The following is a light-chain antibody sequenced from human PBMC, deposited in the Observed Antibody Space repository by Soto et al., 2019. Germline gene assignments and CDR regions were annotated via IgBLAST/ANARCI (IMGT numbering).Light chain of an antibody. Sequence: EFVLTQSPGTLSLSPGERATLSCRASQSVSSSYLAWYQQKPGQAPRLLIYGASSRATGIPDRFSGSGSGTDFTLTISRLEPEDFAVYYCQQYGDSLTFGGGAKVEIK. CDR2: GAS. V-gene: IGKV3-20*01. J-gene: IGKJ4*01. CDR1: QSVSSSY. CDR3: QQYGDSLT.